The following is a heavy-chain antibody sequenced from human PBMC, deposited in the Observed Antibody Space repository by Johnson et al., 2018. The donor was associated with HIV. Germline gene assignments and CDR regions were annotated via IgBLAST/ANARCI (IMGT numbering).Heavy chain of an antibody. D-gene: IGHD5-18*01. J-gene: IGHJ3*02. Sequence: VQLVESGGGVVQPGRSLRLSCAASGFTFSSYGMHWVRQAPGKGLEWVAVIWYDGSNKYYADSVKGRFTISRDNSKNTLYLQMNSLRAEDTAVYYCARDQTIQLWSDAFDIWGQGTMVTVSS. CDR2: IWYDGSNK. V-gene: IGHV3-33*01. CDR3: ARDQTIQLWSDAFDI. CDR1: GFTFSSYG.